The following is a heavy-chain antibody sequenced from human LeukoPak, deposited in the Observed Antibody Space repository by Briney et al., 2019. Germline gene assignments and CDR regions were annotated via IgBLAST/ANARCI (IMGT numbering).Heavy chain of an antibody. CDR2: IIPIIHTT. Sequence: ASVKVSCKASGDTFTHYAITWVRQAPGQGLEWMGGIIPIIHTTNYAQKFQGRVTITADKSTTTAYMELSSLRTEDTAVYYCARGDPTCGVREVCWGQGALVTVSS. CDR3: ARGDPTCGVREVC. J-gene: IGHJ4*02. V-gene: IGHV1-69*06. CDR1: GDTFTHYA. D-gene: IGHD2-8*01.